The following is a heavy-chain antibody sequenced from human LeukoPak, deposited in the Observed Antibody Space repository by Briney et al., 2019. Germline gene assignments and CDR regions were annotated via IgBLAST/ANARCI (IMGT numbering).Heavy chain of an antibody. J-gene: IGHJ5*02. CDR1: GGSISSSSYY. CDR3: ARSGSYSFWFDP. CDR2: IYYSGST. D-gene: IGHD1-26*01. Sequence: ASETLSLTCTVSGGSISSSSYYWGWIRQPPGKGLEWIGSIYYSGSTYYNPSLKSRVTISVDTSKNQFSLKLSSVTAADTAVYYCARSGSYSFWFDPWGQGTLVTVSS. V-gene: IGHV4-39*01.